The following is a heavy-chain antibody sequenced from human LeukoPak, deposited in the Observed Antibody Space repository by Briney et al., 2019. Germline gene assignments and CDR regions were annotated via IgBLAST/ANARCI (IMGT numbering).Heavy chain of an antibody. J-gene: IGHJ4*02. CDR2: IYSGGNT. V-gene: IGHV3-66*01. CDR3: ARDRPGDGYFDY. CDR1: GFTVSSND. Sequence: GGSLRLSCAASGFTVSSNDMTWVRQTPGNGLEWVSIIYSGGNTYYADSVKGRFTISRDNSKNTLYLQMNSLRAEDTAVFCCARDRPGDGYFDYWGQGTLVTVSS. D-gene: IGHD3-10*01.